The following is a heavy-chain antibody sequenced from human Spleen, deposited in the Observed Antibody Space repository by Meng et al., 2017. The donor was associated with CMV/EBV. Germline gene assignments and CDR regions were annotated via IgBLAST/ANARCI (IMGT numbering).Heavy chain of an antibody. CDR1: GYTFTSYG. V-gene: IGHV1-18*01. J-gene: IGHJ6*02. CDR2: ISAYNGNT. D-gene: IGHD2-2*02. CDR3: ARDMGYCSSTSCYNYYYYYYYGMDV. Sequence: ASVKVSCKASGYTFTSYGISWVRQAPGQGLEWMGWISAYNGNTNYAQKLQGRVTMTTDTSTSTAYMELRSLRSDDTAVYYCARDMGYCSSTSCYNYYYYYYYGMDVWGQGTTVTVSS.